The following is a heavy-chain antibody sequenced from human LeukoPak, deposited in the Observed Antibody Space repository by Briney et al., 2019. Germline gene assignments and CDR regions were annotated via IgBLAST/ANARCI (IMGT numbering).Heavy chain of an antibody. Sequence: PGGSLRLSCAASGFTFSSYSMNWVRQAPGKGLEWVSSISSSSSYIYYADSVKGRFTISRDNAKNSLYLQMNSLRAEDTAVYYCARGDCSSTSCYDGGWFDPWGQGTLVTVSS. CDR1: GFTFSSYS. D-gene: IGHD2-2*01. CDR2: ISSSSSYI. V-gene: IGHV3-21*01. CDR3: ARGDCSSTSCYDGGWFDP. J-gene: IGHJ5*02.